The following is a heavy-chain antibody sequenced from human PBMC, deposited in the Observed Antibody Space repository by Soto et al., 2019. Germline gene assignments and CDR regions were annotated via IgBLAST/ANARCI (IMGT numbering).Heavy chain of an antibody. CDR1: GGSFNEYY. D-gene: IGHD2-15*01. CDR3: ATSGISRGVFLPIDS. V-gene: IGHV4-34*01. CDR2: VTDSGRT. Sequence: PSETLSLTCAVSGGSFNEYYWTWIRQAPGKGLEWIGEVTDSGRTNHNPSLKSRVDISVDTSRNQFSLRLTSVTAADTAVYYCATSGISRGVFLPIDSWGQGTLVTVSS. J-gene: IGHJ4*02.